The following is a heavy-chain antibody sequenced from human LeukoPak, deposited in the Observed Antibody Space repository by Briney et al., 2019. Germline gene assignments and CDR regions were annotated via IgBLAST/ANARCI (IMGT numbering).Heavy chain of an antibody. D-gene: IGHD6-13*01. V-gene: IGHV4-61*08. CDR3: ARTIAAAGNIWFDP. J-gene: IGHJ5*02. CDR2: IYYSGST. Sequence: SETLSLTCTVSGGSISSGDYYWSWIRQPPGKGLEWIGYIYYSGSTNYNPSLKSRVTISVDTSKNQFSLKLSSVTAADTAVYYCARTIAAAGNIWFDPWGQGTLVTVSS. CDR1: GGSISSGDYY.